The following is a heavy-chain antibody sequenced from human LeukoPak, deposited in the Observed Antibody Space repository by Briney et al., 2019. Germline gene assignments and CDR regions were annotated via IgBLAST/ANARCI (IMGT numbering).Heavy chain of an antibody. J-gene: IGHJ4*02. D-gene: IGHD4-17*01. Sequence: SETLSLTCTVSGGSISSYYWSWIRQPPGKGLEWIGYIYYSGSTNYNPSLKSRVTISEDTSKNQFSLKLSSVTAADTAMYYCARLVGEPHDYGDYAFDYWGQGTLVTVSS. CDR2: IYYSGST. V-gene: IGHV4-59*01. CDR1: GGSISSYY. CDR3: ARLVGEPHDYGDYAFDY.